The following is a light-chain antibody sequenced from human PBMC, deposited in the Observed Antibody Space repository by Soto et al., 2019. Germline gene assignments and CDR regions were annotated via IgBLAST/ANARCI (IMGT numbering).Light chain of an antibody. CDR2: DVS. CDR3: SSCTSSSTYV. Sequence: QSVLTHPPSVSASPGQSVAISCTGTSSDVGGSNGVSWYQQPPGTAPKLIIYDVSNRPSGVPDRFSGSKSGNTASLIISGLQAEDEGEYYCSSCTSSSTYVFGTGTKVTVL. CDR1: SSDVGGSNG. J-gene: IGLJ1*01. V-gene: IGLV2-18*02.